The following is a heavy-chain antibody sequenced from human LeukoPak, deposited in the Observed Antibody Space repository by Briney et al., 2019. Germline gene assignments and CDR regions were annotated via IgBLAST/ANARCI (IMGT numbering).Heavy chain of an antibody. J-gene: IGHJ3*02. CDR1: GFTFTNHA. CDR3: ASRTWTGAGYYAFDI. V-gene: IGHV3-23*01. CDR2: EGSAGGT. Sequence: GGSLRLSCAASGFTFTNHAVSWVRQAPGKGLEWVSAEGSAGGTYYADSVRGRFTISRDNYENTLSLQMNSLRVEDTAVYYCASRTWTGAGYYAFDIWGQGTMVTVSS. D-gene: IGHD3/OR15-3a*01.